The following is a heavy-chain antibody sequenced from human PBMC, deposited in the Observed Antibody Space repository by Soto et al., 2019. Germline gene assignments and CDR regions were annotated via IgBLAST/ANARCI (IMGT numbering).Heavy chain of an antibody. CDR3: ARVDYGSSWPLNGPNWFDP. CDR2: ISAYNGNT. Sequence: ASVKVSCKASGYTFTSYGISWVRQAPGQGLEWMGWISAYNGNTNYAQKLQGRVTMTTDTSTSTAYMELRSLRSDDTAVYYCARVDYGSSWPLNGPNWFDPWGQGTLVTVS. D-gene: IGHD6-13*01. CDR1: GYTFTSYG. J-gene: IGHJ5*02. V-gene: IGHV1-18*01.